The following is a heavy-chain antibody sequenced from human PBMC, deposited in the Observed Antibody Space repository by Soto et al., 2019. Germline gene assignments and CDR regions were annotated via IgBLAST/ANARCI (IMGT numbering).Heavy chain of an antibody. D-gene: IGHD3-10*01. J-gene: IGHJ4*02. Sequence: PGGSLRLSCAASGFTFSNFWMNWMRQAPGKGLEWVANIKQDGTKSSYLDSVKGRFTISRDNAKNSLYLQMNSLRVEDTAVYYCARELSWSGKDYWGQGTQVTVSS. CDR1: GFTFSNFW. V-gene: IGHV3-7*01. CDR2: IKQDGTKS. CDR3: ARELSWSGKDY.